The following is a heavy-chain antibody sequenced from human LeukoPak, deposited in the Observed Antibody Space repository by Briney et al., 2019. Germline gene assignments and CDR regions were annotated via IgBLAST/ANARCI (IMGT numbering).Heavy chain of an antibody. CDR2: ITTGDGNT. J-gene: IGHJ4*02. CDR3: ASQSYGLFHY. D-gene: IGHD4-17*01. Sequence: GGSLRLSCTASGFTFSSYTMTWVRQAPGKGLKWVSTITTGDGNTYYADSVRGRFTISRDNAKNSLYLQMDSLRAEDTALYYCASQSYGLFHYWGQGNLVTVSS. CDR1: GFTFSSYT. V-gene: IGHV3-21*04.